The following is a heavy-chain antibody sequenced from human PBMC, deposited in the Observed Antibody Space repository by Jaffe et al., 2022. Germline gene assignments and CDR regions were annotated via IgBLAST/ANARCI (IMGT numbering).Heavy chain of an antibody. Sequence: QVQLQESGPGLVKPSETLSLTCTVSGGSISSYYWSWIRQPPGKGLEWIGYIYYSGSTNYNPSLKSRVTISVDTSKNQFSLKLSSVTAADTAVYYCARGLGLYAWELLPDAFDIWGQGTMVTVSS. D-gene: IGHD1-26*01. J-gene: IGHJ3*02. CDR3: ARGLGLYAWELLPDAFDI. CDR2: IYYSGST. CDR1: GGSISSYY. V-gene: IGHV4-59*01.